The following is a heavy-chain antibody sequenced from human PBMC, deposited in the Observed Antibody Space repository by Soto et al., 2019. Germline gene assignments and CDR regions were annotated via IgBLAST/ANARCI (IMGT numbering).Heavy chain of an antibody. J-gene: IGHJ5*02. D-gene: IGHD6-13*01. CDR1: GFTFSSYA. CDR2: ISGSGGST. Sequence: EVQLLEYGGGLVQPGGSLRLSCAASGFTFSSYAMSWVRQAPGKGLEWVSAISGSGGSTYYADSVKGRFTISRDNSNNTLYLQVNSLRAEDTAVYYCEMVPVIAPLRGWFDRWGQGTLVTGSS. CDR3: EMVPVIAPLRGWFDR. V-gene: IGHV3-23*01.